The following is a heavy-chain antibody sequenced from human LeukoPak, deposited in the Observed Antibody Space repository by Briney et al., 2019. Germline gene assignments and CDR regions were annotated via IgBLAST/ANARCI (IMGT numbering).Heavy chain of an antibody. CDR2: ISYDGSNK. V-gene: IGHV3-30-3*01. Sequence: GGSLRLSCAASGFTFSSYAMHWVRQAPGKGLEWVAVISYDGSNKYYADSVKGRFTISRDNSKNTLYLQMNSLRAEDTAVYYCAKVSALLDFWSGYYCDYWGQGTLVTVSS. CDR1: GFTFSSYA. D-gene: IGHD3-3*01. CDR3: AKVSALLDFWSGYYCDY. J-gene: IGHJ4*02.